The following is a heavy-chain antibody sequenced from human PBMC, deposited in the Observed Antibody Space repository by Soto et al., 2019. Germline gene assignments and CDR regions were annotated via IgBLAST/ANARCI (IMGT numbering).Heavy chain of an antibody. Sequence: ASVKVSCKTSGYPFPSFEVHWIRQAPGQRPEWMGGISNAGSGNTKYSQKFQDRLTITGDKRATTVYMALSSLTSEDTATYYCARESNHYQDFFQNWGKGPQLTVSS. D-gene: IGHD2-2*01. CDR2: ISNAGSGNT. CDR3: ARESNHYQDFFQN. CDR1: GYPFPSFE. J-gene: IGHJ4*02. V-gene: IGHV1-3*01.